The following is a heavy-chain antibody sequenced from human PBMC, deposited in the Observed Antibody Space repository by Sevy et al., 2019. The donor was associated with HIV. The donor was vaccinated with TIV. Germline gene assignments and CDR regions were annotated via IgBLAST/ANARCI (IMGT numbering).Heavy chain of an antibody. CDR3: ARGGYYGYSGLDY. J-gene: IGHJ4*02. Sequence: GGSLRLSCAASGFTTGFTFSDYWMAWVRQAPGKGLEWVANIKEDGTEIYYLDSLKGRFTISRDNAKNLLCLQMNSLRAEDTAVYYCARGGYYGYSGLDYWGQGTLVTVSS. CDR2: IKEDGTEI. CDR1: GFTTGFTFSDYW. D-gene: IGHD3-10*01. V-gene: IGHV3-7*01.